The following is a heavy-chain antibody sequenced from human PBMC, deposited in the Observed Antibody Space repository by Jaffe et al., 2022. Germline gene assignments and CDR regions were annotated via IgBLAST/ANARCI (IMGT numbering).Heavy chain of an antibody. V-gene: IGHV4-61*02. CDR3: ARVKTFGGTSGHFDY. CDR1: GGSISSGSFY. Sequence: QVQLQESGPGLVKPSQTLSLTCTVSGGSISSGSFYWSWIRQPAGKGLEWIGLIYTNGIPKYSPSLKSRVTLSLDTSKNQFSLKVNSVTAADTAVYYCARVKTFGGTSGHFDYWGQGTLVTVSS. CDR2: IYTNGIP. D-gene: IGHD1-1*01. J-gene: IGHJ4*02.